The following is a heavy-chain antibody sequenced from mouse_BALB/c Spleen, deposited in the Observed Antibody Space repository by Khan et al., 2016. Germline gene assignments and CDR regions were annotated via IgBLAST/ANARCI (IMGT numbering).Heavy chain of an antibody. CDR2: IAPANGNT. CDR1: GLNIKDTS. J-gene: IGHJ4*01. D-gene: IGHD2-1*01. Sequence: VQLQQPGAELVKPGAPVRLSCTTSGLNIKDTSIHWAKQRPEQGLEWIGRIAPANGNTEYAPKFQGKATITADTSSNTAYLQLSSLTSEDTAVYYCPKSYYGNSDGNIYAMYYWGQRTSVTVSS. V-gene: IGHV14-3*02. CDR3: PKSYYGNSDGNIYAMYY.